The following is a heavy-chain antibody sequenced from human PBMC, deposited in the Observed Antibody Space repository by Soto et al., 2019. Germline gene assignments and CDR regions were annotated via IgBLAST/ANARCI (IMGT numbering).Heavy chain of an antibody. Sequence: SETLSLTCTVSGGSISSGGYYWSWIRQHPGRGLEWIGYIYYSGSTYYNPSLKSRVTISVDTSKNQFSLKLSSVTAADTAVYYCARKISSGYCSSTSCPGEFDYWGQGTLVTVSS. CDR2: IYYSGST. CDR3: ARKISSGYCSSTSCPGEFDY. J-gene: IGHJ4*02. CDR1: GGSISSGGYY. V-gene: IGHV4-31*03. D-gene: IGHD2-2*01.